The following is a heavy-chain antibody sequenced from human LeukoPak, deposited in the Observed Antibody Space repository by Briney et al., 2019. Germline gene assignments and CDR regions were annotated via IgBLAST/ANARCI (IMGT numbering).Heavy chain of an antibody. CDR2: IYPGDSDT. CDR1: EYNFTNYW. V-gene: IGHV5-51*01. Sequence: GESLKISCKGSEYNFTNYWIGWVRQMPGKGLEWMGIIYPGDSDTRYSPSFQGQVTISADKSISTAYLQWSSLKASDTAIYYCARLAMSGYSSSYDYWGQGTLVTVSS. J-gene: IGHJ4*02. CDR3: ARLAMSGYSSSYDY. D-gene: IGHD6-6*01.